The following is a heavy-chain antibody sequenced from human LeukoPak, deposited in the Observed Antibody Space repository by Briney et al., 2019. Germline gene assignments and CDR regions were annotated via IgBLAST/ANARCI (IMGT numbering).Heavy chain of an antibody. CDR3: ARGTYYDSSGYYF. V-gene: IGHV1-2*02. CDR1: GYTFTGYY. J-gene: IGHJ4*02. D-gene: IGHD3-22*01. CDR2: INPNSGGT. Sequence: GASVKVSCKASGYTFTGYYMHWVRQAPGQGLEWMGWINPNSGGTNYAQKFQGRVTMTRDTSISTAYMELSRLRSDDTAVYYCARGTYYDSSGYYFWGQGTLVTVSS.